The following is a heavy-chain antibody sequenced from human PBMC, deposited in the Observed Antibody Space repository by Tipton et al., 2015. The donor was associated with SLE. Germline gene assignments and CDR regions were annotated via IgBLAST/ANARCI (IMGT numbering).Heavy chain of an antibody. CDR2: IYYSGST. Sequence: TLSLTCTVSGGSISSYYWSWIRQPPGKGLEWIGYIYYSGSTNYNPSLKSRVTISVDTSKNQYSLNLSSVTAADTAIYYCARDRGTTYCSSTSCYTGGIRYYYMDVWGKVTTVTVSS. CDR3: ARDRGTTYCSSTSCYTGGIRYYYMDV. D-gene: IGHD2-2*02. CDR1: GGSISSYY. J-gene: IGHJ6*03. V-gene: IGHV4-59*12.